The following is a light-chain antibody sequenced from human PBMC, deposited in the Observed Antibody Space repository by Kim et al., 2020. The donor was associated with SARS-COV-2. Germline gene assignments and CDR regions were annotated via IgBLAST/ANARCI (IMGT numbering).Light chain of an antibody. CDR1: SSNIGSNT. CDR3: AAWDDSLNGPV. J-gene: IGLJ2*01. Sequence: QPPSASGTPGQRVTISCSGSSSNIGSNTVNWYQQLPGTAPKLLIYSNNQRPSGVPDRFSGSKSGTSASLAISGLQSEDEADYYCAAWDDSLNGPVFGGGTQLTVL. CDR2: SNN. V-gene: IGLV1-44*01.